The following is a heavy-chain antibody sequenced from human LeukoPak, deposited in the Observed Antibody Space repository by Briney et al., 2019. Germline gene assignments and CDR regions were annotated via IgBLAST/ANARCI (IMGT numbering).Heavy chain of an antibody. D-gene: IGHD2-15*01. V-gene: IGHV3-7*04. Sequence: GGSLRLSCAVSGLNFRSFWMSWVRQAPGKGLEWVANIKQDETEKFYVDSVKGRFTISRDNAKNSLYLKMNSLRVEDSAVYYCARGFYFSMTELYYLDLWGRGTLVTVSS. J-gene: IGHJ2*01. CDR2: IKQDETEK. CDR1: GLNFRSFW. CDR3: ARGFYFSMTELYYLDL.